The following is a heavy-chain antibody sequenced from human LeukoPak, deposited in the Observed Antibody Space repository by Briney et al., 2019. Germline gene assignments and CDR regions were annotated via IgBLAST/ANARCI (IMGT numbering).Heavy chain of an antibody. V-gene: IGHV1-2*02. CDR1: GYTFTRYY. D-gene: IGHD2-15*01. J-gene: IGHJ6*03. CDR3: ARGVVAATFYYYMDV. Sequence: ASVKVSCKASGYTFTRYYMHGVRDAPRQGLEWMGWINPNSGGTNYAQKFQGRVNMTRDTSISTAYMELSSLGSDDTAVYYCARGVVAATFYYYMDVWGKGTTVTVSS. CDR2: INPNSGGT.